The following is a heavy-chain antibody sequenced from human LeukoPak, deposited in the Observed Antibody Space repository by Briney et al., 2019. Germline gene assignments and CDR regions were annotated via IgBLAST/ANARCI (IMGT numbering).Heavy chain of an antibody. CDR1: GGSLNFFY. V-gene: IGHV4-59*01. J-gene: IGHJ3*02. CDR2: ISYTGTT. CDR3: ARNFARNSGDYGNDGFDI. D-gene: IGHD4-17*01. Sequence: PSETLSLTCTVSGGSLNFFYWSWIRQPPGKGLEWIGYISYTGTTYYNLSLKSRVTISLDTSKNHFSLNMGSATAADTAVYYCARNFARNSGDYGNDGFDIWGLGTLVTVSS.